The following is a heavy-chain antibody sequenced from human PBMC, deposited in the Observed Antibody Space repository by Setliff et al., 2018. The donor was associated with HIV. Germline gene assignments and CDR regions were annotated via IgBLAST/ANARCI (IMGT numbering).Heavy chain of an antibody. Sequence: ASVKVSCKASGYIFIGYYLHWVRQAPGQGLEWMGWINPNSGDTNYAQKFQGRVTMTRNTSISTAYMELSRLRSDDTAVYYCARDPTGHYFDFWGQGTLVTVSS. D-gene: IGHD1-1*01. V-gene: IGHV1-2*02. CDR3: ARDPTGHYFDF. CDR2: INPNSGDT. CDR1: GYIFIGYY. J-gene: IGHJ4*02.